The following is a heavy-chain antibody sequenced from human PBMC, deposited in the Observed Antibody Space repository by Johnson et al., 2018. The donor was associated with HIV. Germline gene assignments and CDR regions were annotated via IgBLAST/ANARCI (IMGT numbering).Heavy chain of an antibody. D-gene: IGHD6-13*01. J-gene: IGHJ4*02. CDR1: QFTFSNFG. Sequence: QVQLVESGGGLIQPGGSLRLSCAASQFTFSNFGMHWVRQAPGKGLEWVASISFAGVKTNYAAPVKGRFTISRDNANNSLYLQMNSLRAEHTAVYYCAKSQQLVNGLFDYWGRGTLVTVSS. CDR2: ISFAGVKT. CDR3: AKSQQLVNGLFDY. V-gene: IGHV3-30*18.